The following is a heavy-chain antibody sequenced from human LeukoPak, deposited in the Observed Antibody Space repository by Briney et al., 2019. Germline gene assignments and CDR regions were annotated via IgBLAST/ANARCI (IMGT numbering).Heavy chain of an antibody. V-gene: IGHV1-18*01. CDR2: ISAYNGNT. Sequence: ASVKVSCKASGYTFTSYGISWVRQAPGQGLEWMGWISAYNGNTNYAQKLQGRVTMTTDTSTSTAYMELRSLRSDDTAVYYCARDPLIVVVPAANPRNWFDPWGQGTLVTVS. D-gene: IGHD2-2*01. J-gene: IGHJ5*02. CDR3: ARDPLIVVVPAANPRNWFDP. CDR1: GYTFTSYG.